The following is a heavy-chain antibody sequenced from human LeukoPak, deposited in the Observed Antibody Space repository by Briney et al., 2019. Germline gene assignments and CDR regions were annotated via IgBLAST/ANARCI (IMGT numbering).Heavy chain of an antibody. V-gene: IGHV3-53*01. Sequence: GGSLRLSCAASGFTVITNDMTWLRQARGKGLEWVSVLYSDGNTKYAGSVQGRFTISRDNSKNTLYLEMNSLSPDDTAVYYCARGVEPLAANTLAYWGQGTLVTVSS. D-gene: IGHD1-14*01. CDR3: ARGVEPLAANTLAY. CDR2: LYSDGNT. J-gene: IGHJ4*02. CDR1: GFTVITND.